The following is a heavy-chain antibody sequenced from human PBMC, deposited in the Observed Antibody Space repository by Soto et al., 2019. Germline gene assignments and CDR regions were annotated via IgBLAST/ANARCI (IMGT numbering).Heavy chain of an antibody. CDR1: GGSIRSSSYY. Sequence: PSETLSLPCTVSGGSIRSSSYYWSRNQQPPGKGLEWIGYIYYSGSTNYNRSLKSRVTISVDTSKNQLSLKLSSVTAADTAVYYCAGGSGWYGALGYWGEGTLVTVSS. V-gene: IGHV4-61*01. J-gene: IGHJ4*02. CDR2: IYYSGST. D-gene: IGHD6-19*01. CDR3: AGGSGWYGALGY.